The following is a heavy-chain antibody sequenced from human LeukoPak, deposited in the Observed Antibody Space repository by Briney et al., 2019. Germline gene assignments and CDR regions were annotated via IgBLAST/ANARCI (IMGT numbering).Heavy chain of an antibody. V-gene: IGHV1-2*02. Sequence: GASVKVSCKTSGYPFIGYYVHWVRQAPGQGLEWMGWINPNSGDIYYAQKFQGRVTMTSDTSISTAYMELSRLRSDDTAVYYCAREPRCSSTSCYTRLFDYWGQGTLVTVSS. CDR2: INPNSGDI. D-gene: IGHD2-2*02. CDR3: AREPRCSSTSCYTRLFDY. CDR1: GYPFIGYY. J-gene: IGHJ4*02.